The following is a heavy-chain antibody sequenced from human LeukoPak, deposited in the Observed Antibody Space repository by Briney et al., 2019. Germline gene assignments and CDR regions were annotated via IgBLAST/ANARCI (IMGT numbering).Heavy chain of an antibody. Sequence: PGGSLRLSCAAPGFTFTSYALSWVRQAPGKGLEWVSGISWNSGSIGYADSVKGRFTISRDNAKNSLYLQMNGLRAEDTALYYCAKETYYDFWSGYPFFDYWGQGTLVTVSS. CDR1: GFTFTSYA. V-gene: IGHV3-9*01. D-gene: IGHD3-3*01. J-gene: IGHJ4*02. CDR3: AKETYYDFWSGYPFFDY. CDR2: ISWNSGSI.